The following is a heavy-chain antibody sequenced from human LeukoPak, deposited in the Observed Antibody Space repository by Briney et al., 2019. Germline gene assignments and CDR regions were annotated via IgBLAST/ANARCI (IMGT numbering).Heavy chain of an antibody. CDR2: ISSSSSYI. CDR1: GFTFSSYS. Sequence: PGGSLRLSCAASGFTFSSYSMNWVRQAPGKGLEWVSSISSSSSYIYYADSVKGRFTISRDNAKNSLYLQMNSLRAEDTAVYYCAKDRAIFGVNYFDYWGQGTLVTVSS. V-gene: IGHV3-21*01. D-gene: IGHD3-3*01. J-gene: IGHJ4*02. CDR3: AKDRAIFGVNYFDY.